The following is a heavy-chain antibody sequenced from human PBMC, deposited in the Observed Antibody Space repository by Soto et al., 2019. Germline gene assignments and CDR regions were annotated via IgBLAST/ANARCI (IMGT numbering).Heavy chain of an antibody. Sequence: GASVKVSCKASGYTFTGYGISWVRQAPGQGLEWMGWISAYNGNTNYAQKLQGRVTMTTDTSTSTAYMELRSLRSDDTAVYYCARDIGIAATLFFDYWSQGTLVTVSS. CDR3: ARDIGIAATLFFDY. CDR1: GYTFTGYG. V-gene: IGHV1-18*01. CDR2: ISAYNGNT. J-gene: IGHJ4*02. D-gene: IGHD6-13*01.